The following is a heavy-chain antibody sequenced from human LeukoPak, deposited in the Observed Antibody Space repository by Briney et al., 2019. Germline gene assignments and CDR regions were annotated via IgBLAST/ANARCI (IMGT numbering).Heavy chain of an antibody. CDR1: GGSISSDDYY. Sequence: SQTLSLTCTESGGSISSDDYYWNWIRQPAGRGLEWIGRIYITGNTMYNPSLESRVRMSIDTSKNQVSLTVTSVTAADTAVYYCARGGTLFTFFDSWGQGTLVTVSS. CDR2: IYITGNT. CDR3: ARGGTLFTFFDS. V-gene: IGHV4-61*02. J-gene: IGHJ4*02.